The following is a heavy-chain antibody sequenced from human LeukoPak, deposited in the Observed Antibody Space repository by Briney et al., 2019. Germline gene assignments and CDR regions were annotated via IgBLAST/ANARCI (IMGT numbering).Heavy chain of an antibody. CDR3: ARYGSGSYYNQDV. CDR1: GFTFSSYS. CDR2: ISSSSSSYI. V-gene: IGHV3-21*01. Sequence: GSLRLSCAASGFTFSSYSMNWVRQAPGKGLEWVSSISSSSSSYIYYADSVKGRFTISRDNAKNSLYLQMNSLRAEDTAVYYCARYGSGSYYNQDVWGKGTTVTISS. J-gene: IGHJ6*04. D-gene: IGHD3-10*01.